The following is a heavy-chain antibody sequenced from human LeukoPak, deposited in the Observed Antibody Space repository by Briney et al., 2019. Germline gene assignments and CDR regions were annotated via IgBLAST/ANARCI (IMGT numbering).Heavy chain of an antibody. CDR1: GGSISSYY. CDR2: IYYSGST. CDR3: AGASGSGYYPYTFGY. J-gene: IGHJ4*02. V-gene: IGHV4-59*01. D-gene: IGHD3-22*01. Sequence: PSETLSLTCTVSGGSISSYYWSWIRQPPGKGLEWIGYIYYSGSTNYNPSLKSRVTISVDTSKNQFSLKLSSVTAADTAVYYCAGASGSGYYPYTFGYWGQGTLVTVSS.